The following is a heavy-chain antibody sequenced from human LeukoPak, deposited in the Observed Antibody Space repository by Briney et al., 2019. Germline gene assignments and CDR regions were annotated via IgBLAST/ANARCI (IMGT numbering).Heavy chain of an antibody. CDR2: IYHSGST. CDR1: GGSISSGDYY. Sequence: PSQTLSLTCTVSGGSISSGDYYWSWIRQPPGKGLEWIGYIYHSGSTYYNPSLKSRVTISVDRSKNQFSLKLSSVTAADTAVYYCARARTRSSMDVWGQGTTVTVSS. J-gene: IGHJ6*02. CDR3: ARARTRSSMDV. V-gene: IGHV4-30-2*01.